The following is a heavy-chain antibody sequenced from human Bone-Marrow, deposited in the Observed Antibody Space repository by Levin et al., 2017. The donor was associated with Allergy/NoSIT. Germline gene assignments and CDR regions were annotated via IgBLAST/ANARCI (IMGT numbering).Heavy chain of an antibody. Sequence: SQTLSLTCTVSGGPISTYYWSWLRQPPGKGLEWIGFIYDSGDSDYNPSLKSRVTIAMDTSKNQFSLKLTSVTAADTAVYYCARGAYDVWGYYYYYHLDVWGKGTTVTVSS. CDR1: GGPISTYY. J-gene: IGHJ6*03. CDR3: ARGAYDVWGYYYYYHLDV. D-gene: IGHD3-3*01. V-gene: IGHV4-59*01. CDR2: IYDSGDS.